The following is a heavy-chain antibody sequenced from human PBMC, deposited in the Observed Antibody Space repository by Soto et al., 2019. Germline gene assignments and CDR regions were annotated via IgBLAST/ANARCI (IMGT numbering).Heavy chain of an antibody. D-gene: IGHD3-3*01. Sequence: GGSLGICCVSSVFAVSTNYMSWVRQAPGNGLDWVSVICGDGATFYADPVKCRFTISRDTSKNTLFLQMNSLRAEDTAVYYCARDPKGFWSGSSYYYYGMDVWGQGTTVTVSS. V-gene: IGHV3-53*01. CDR3: ARDPKGFWSGSSYYYYGMDV. CDR2: ICGDGAT. CDR1: VFAVSTNY. J-gene: IGHJ6*02.